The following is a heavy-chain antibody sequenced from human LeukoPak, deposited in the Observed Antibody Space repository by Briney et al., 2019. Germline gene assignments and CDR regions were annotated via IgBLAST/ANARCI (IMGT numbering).Heavy chain of an antibody. V-gene: IGHV2-5*02. D-gene: IGHD2-2*01. J-gene: IGHJ5*02. Sequence: SGPTLVKPTQTLTLTCTFSGFSLSTSGVGVGWIRQPPGKALEWLALIYWDDDKRYSPSLKSRLTITKDTSKNQVILTMTNMGPVDTATYYCAHKRVTYCTSNSCPVMGFAPWGQGTLVTVSS. CDR3: AHKRVTYCTSNSCPVMGFAP. CDR2: IYWDDDK. CDR1: GFSLSTSGVG.